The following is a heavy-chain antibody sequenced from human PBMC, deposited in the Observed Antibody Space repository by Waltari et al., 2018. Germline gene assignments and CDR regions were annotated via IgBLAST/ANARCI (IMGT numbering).Heavy chain of an antibody. CDR2: ISGSGGST. Sequence: EVQLLESGGGLVQPGGSLRLSCAASGFTFSSYAMSWVRQAPGKGLEGVSAISGSGGSTYYADSVKGRFPISRDNSKNTLYLQMNSLRAEDTAVYYCAKDLQGYGDYDMDVWDQGTTVTVSS. CDR3: AKDLQGYGDYDMDV. V-gene: IGHV3-23*01. J-gene: IGHJ6*02. D-gene: IGHD4-17*01. CDR1: GFTFSSYA.